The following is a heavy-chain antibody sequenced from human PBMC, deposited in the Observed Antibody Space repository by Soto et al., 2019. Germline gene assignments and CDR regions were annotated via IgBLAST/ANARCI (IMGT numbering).Heavy chain of an antibody. CDR1: GYTFTSFG. Sequence: QVHMVQSGPEVKKPGASVKVSCKASGYTFTSFGISWVRQAPGQGLEWMGRISTYNGNTDYAQKFKDRVTMTTDTSTATAYMELRTLRSDDTAVYYCASDDLLTGALDYWGQGTLVTVSS. CDR3: ASDDLLTGALDY. D-gene: IGHD3-9*01. CDR2: ISTYNGNT. V-gene: IGHV1-18*01. J-gene: IGHJ4*02.